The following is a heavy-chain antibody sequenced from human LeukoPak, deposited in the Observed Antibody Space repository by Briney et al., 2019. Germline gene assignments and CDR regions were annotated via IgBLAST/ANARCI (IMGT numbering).Heavy chain of an antibody. D-gene: IGHD2-2*02. J-gene: IGHJ3*02. Sequence: GGSLRLSCTASGFTVSNNYMSWVRQAPGKGLEWVSLIYSGGSTYYADSVKGRFTISRDNSKNTLALQMNSLRAEDTAAYYCASGDCSSTSCYTDAFDIWGQGTMVTVSS. V-gene: IGHV3-53*01. CDR2: IYSGGST. CDR3: ASGDCSSTSCYTDAFDI. CDR1: GFTVSNNY.